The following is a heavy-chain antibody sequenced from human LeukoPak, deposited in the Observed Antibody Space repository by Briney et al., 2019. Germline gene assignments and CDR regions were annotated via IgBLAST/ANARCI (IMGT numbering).Heavy chain of an antibody. CDR2: ISGSGGST. CDR3: ANTLMTMIVVGITPYYFDY. CDR1: GFTFSSYA. Sequence: GGSLRLSCAASGFTFSSYAMSWVRQAPGKGLEWVSAISGSGGSTYYADSVKGRFTISRDNSKNTLYLQMNSLRAEDTAVYSCANTLMTMIVVGITPYYFDYWGQGTLVTVSS. J-gene: IGHJ4*02. V-gene: IGHV3-23*01. D-gene: IGHD3-22*01.